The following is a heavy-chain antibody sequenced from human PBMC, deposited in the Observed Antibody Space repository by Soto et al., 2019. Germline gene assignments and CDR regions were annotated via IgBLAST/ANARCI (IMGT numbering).Heavy chain of an antibody. J-gene: IGHJ3*02. CDR1: GGTFSSYA. CDR3: ARPSNMIVPVRGAFDI. D-gene: IGHD3-22*01. V-gene: IGHV1-69*12. Sequence: QVQLVQSGAEVKKPGSSVKVSCKASGGTFSSYAISWVRQAPGQGLEWMGGIIPIFGTANYAQKFPGRVTITADESTSTAYMELSSLRSEDTAVYYCARPSNMIVPVRGAFDIWGQGTMVTVSS. CDR2: IIPIFGTA.